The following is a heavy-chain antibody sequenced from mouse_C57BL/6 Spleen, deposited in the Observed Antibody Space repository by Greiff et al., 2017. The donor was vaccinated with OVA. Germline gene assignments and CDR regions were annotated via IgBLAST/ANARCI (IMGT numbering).Heavy chain of an antibody. CDR1: GYTFTSYW. J-gene: IGHJ2*01. CDR3: ARRRGDYSLDY. V-gene: IGHV1-61*01. D-gene: IGHD1-1*01. Sequence: VQLQQSGAELVRPGSSVKLSCKASGYTFTSYWMDWVKQRPGQGLEWIGNIYPSDSETHYNQKFKDKATLTVDKSSSTAYMQLSSLTSEDSAVYYCARRRGDYSLDYWGQGTTLTVSS. CDR2: IYPSDSET.